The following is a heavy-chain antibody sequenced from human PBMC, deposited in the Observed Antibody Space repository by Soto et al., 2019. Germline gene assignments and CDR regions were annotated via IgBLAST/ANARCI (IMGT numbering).Heavy chain of an antibody. J-gene: IGHJ4*02. CDR1: GYTFTSYA. CDR2: INAGNGNT. V-gene: IGHV1-3*01. D-gene: IGHD1-1*01. CDR3: ARSPPRRLERSGAFDY. Sequence: QVQLVQSGAEVKKPGASVKVSCKASGYTFTSYAMHWVRQAPGQRLEWMGWINAGNGNTKYSQKFQGRVTITRDTSASTAYMELSSLRSEDTAVYYCARSPPRRLERSGAFDYWGQGTLVTVSS.